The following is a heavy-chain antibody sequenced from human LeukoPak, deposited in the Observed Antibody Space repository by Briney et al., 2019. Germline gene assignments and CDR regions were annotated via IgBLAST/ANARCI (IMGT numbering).Heavy chain of an antibody. CDR1: GFIFSTYG. D-gene: IGHD6-25*01. CDR2: VGSDGINT. J-gene: IGHJ4*02. V-gene: IGHV3-23*01. Sequence: PGGSLRLSCAASGFIFSTYGMSWVRQAPGKGLEWVSAVGSDGINTAYADSVKGRFTISRDNPKNTLYLQLSSLRAEDTAMYYCAKGLAAGSQYFDYWGQGTLVTVSS. CDR3: AKGLAAGSQYFDY.